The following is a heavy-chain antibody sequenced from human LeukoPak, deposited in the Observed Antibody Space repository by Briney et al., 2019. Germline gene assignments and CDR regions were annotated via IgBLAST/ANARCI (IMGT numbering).Heavy chain of an antibody. Sequence: PSETLSLTCTVSGASISNNIYYWGWIRQPPGKGLEWIGSISYSGSTYYNPSLKSRVTISIDTSKNQFSLRLSSVTAADTAVYFCARIEYSSSCDFWGQGTLVTVSS. CDR3: ARIEYSSSCDF. CDR2: ISYSGST. V-gene: IGHV4-39*07. CDR1: GASISNNIYY. D-gene: IGHD6-6*01. J-gene: IGHJ4*02.